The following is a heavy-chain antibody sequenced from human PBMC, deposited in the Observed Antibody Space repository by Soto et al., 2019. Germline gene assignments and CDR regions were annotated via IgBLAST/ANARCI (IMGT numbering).Heavy chain of an antibody. J-gene: IGHJ4*02. CDR2: ISSSSSYI. V-gene: IGHV3-21*01. CDR1: GFTFSSYS. Sequence: AGGSLRLSCAASGFTFSSYSMNWVRQAPGKGLEWVSSISSSSSYIYYADSVKGRFTISRDNAKNSLYLQMNSLRAEDTAVYYCARHRGSSSYFDYWGQGTLVTVSS. CDR3: ARHRGSSSYFDY. D-gene: IGHD6-6*01.